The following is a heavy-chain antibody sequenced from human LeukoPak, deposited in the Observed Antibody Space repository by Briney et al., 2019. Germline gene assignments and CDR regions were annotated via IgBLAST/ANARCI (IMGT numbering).Heavy chain of an antibody. CDR1: GGSISSYY. Sequence: SETLSLTCTVSGGSISSYYWSWIRQPPGKGLEWIGYIYYSGSTNYNPSLKSRVTISVDTSKNQFSLKLSSVTAADTAVYYCARDGNGLWDAFDIWGQGTMVTVSS. D-gene: IGHD4-23*01. CDR2: IYYSGST. J-gene: IGHJ3*02. CDR3: ARDGNGLWDAFDI. V-gene: IGHV4-59*01.